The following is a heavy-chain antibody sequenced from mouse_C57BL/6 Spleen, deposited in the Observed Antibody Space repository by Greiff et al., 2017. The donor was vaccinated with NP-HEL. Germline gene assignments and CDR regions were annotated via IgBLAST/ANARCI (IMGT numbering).Heavy chain of an antibody. Sequence: VQLQQSGPGLVQPSQSLSITCTVSGFSLTSYGVHWVRQSPGKGLEWLGVIWRGGSTDYNAAFISRLSISKDNSKSQVFFKMNSLQADDTAIYYCARNDGSSSFDYWGQGTTLTVSS. D-gene: IGHD1-1*01. J-gene: IGHJ2*01. CDR2: IWRGGST. V-gene: IGHV2-2*01. CDR1: GFSLTSYG. CDR3: ARNDGSSSFDY.